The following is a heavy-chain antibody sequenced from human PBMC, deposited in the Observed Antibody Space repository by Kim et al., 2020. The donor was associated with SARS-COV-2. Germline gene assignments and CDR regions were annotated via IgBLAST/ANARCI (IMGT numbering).Heavy chain of an antibody. Sequence: GVSLRLSCAASGFTFSIYSMNWVRQAPGRGLEWVSYISSSSSTIYYADSVKGRFPISRDNAKNSLYLQMNSLRDEDTAVYYCASSFLHPFAFDIWGQGTM. V-gene: IGHV3-48*02. D-gene: IGHD4-4*01. CDR3: ASSFLHPFAFDI. CDR2: ISSSSSTI. CDR1: GFTFSIYS. J-gene: IGHJ3*02.